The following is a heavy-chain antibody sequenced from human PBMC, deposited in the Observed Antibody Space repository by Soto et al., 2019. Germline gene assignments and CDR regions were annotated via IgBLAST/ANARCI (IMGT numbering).Heavy chain of an antibody. Sequence: QVQLVESGGGVVQPGRSLRLSCAASGFTFSTYGMHWVRQAPGKGLEWVAVISPDGSHKYYADSVKGRFTISRDNPKNTLYLQLNSPRAEDSAVHYCAKETHAYGGDYYWGQGALVTVSS. J-gene: IGHJ4*02. V-gene: IGHV3-30*18. CDR1: GFTFSTYG. CDR3: AKETHAYGGDYY. CDR2: ISPDGSHK. D-gene: IGHD2-21*02.